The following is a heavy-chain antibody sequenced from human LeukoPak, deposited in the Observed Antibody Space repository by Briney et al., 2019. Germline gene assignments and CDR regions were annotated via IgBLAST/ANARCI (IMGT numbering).Heavy chain of an antibody. J-gene: IGHJ5*02. D-gene: IGHD3-9*01. CDR1: GGSISYYY. Sequence: SETLSLTCTVSGGSISYYYWTWIRQSPGKGLEWIGQIYYTGSTYYNPSLKRRVTISVDTSRNQFSLNLTSVAAADTAVYYCARGGTYNDILSFDPWGQGTLVTVSS. CDR2: IYYTGST. V-gene: IGHV4-59*01. CDR3: ARGGTYNDILSFDP.